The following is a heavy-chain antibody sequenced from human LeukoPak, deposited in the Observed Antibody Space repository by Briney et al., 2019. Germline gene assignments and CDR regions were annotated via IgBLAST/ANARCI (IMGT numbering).Heavy chain of an antibody. V-gene: IGHV1-69*05. CDR1: GGTFISYA. J-gene: IGHJ6*03. Sequence: GSSVKVSCKASGGTFISYAISWVRQAPGQGREWMGRIIPIFGTANYAQKFQGRVTITTDESTSTAYMELSSLRSEDTAVYYCARGEVADDYYYYYYMDVWGKGTTVTVSS. CDR3: ARGEVADDYYYYYYMDV. D-gene: IGHD6-13*01. CDR2: IIPIFGTA.